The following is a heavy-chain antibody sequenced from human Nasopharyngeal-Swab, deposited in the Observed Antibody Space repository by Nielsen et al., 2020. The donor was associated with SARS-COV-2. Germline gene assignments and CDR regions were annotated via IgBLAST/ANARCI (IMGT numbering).Heavy chain of an antibody. CDR2: ISSSGSTI. J-gene: IGHJ5*02. V-gene: IGHV3-11*04. D-gene: IGHD6-19*01. CDR1: GFTFSDYC. Sequence: GESLKISCAASGFTFSDYCMSWIRQAPGKGLEWVSYISSSGSTIYYADSVKGRFTISRDNAKNSLYLQMNSLRAEDTAVYYCARGPQVPAGNGWYWFDPWGQGALVTVSS. CDR3: ARGPQVPAGNGWYWFDP.